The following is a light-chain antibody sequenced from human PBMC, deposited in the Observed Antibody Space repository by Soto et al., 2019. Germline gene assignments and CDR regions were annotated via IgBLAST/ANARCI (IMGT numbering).Light chain of an antibody. CDR1: QSVSNY. V-gene: IGKV3-20*01. CDR3: HQYGGSPQT. Sequence: EIVLTQSPGTLSLSPGERATLSCRASQSVSNYLAWYQRKPGQAPRLLIYGASSRATGIPDRFSGSGSGTDFTLTISRREPEDFAVYYCHQYGGSPQTFGQGTKVDIK. J-gene: IGKJ1*01. CDR2: GAS.